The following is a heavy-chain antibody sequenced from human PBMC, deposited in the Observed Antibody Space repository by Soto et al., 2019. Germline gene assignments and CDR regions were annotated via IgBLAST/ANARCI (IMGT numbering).Heavy chain of an antibody. J-gene: IGHJ6*02. V-gene: IGHV1-2*02. CDR2: INPNSGGT. Sequence: ASVKVSCKASGYTFTGYYMHWVRQAPGQGLEWMGWINPNSGGTNYAQKFQGRVTMTRDTSISTAYMELSRLRSDDTAVYYCARADELVAAQRPIYYYYYGMDVWGQGTTVTVSS. CDR1: GYTFTGYY. D-gene: IGHD6-6*01. CDR3: ARADELVAAQRPIYYYYYGMDV.